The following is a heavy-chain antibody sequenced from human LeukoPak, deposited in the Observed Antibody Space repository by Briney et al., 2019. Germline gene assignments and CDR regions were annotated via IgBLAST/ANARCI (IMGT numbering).Heavy chain of an antibody. CDR2: ISRRDDYT. J-gene: IGHJ4*02. V-gene: IGHV3-23*01. CDR3: ANDYRSGSFHDF. D-gene: IGHD3-10*01. Sequence: GSLRLSCAASGFDFSSYAMSWVRQPPGKGLEWVSVISRRDDYTYYADSVKGRFTISRDNSKNTLYLQMNSLRAEDTAVYYCANDYRSGSFHDFWGQGTLVTVSS. CDR1: GFDFSSYA.